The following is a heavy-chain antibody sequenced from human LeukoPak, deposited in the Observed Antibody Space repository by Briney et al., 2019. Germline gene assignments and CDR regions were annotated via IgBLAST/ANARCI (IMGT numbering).Heavy chain of an antibody. D-gene: IGHD3-3*01. Sequence: ASVKVSCKPSGYTFTSNYMYWVRQAPGQGLEWMGIINPSGGTTRYAQKFQGRVTMTRDTSTSTLYMQLSSLGSEDTAVYYCARGVGVTIFGDGGQAFDIWGQGTMVTVSS. CDR2: INPSGGTT. J-gene: IGHJ3*02. CDR3: ARGVGVTIFGDGGQAFDI. CDR1: GYTFTSNY. V-gene: IGHV1-46*01.